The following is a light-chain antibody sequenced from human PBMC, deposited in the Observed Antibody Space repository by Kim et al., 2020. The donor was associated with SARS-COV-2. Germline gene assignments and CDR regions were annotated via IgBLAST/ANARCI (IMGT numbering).Light chain of an antibody. Sequence: SYELTQPPSVSVAPGKTARITCGGNNIGSKSVHWYQQKPGQAPVLVIYYDSDRHSGIPERFSGSNSGNTATLTISRVEAGDEADYYCQVWDSSSDHPVFGGGTQLTVL. V-gene: IGLV3-21*04. J-gene: IGLJ3*02. CDR2: YDS. CDR1: NIGSKS. CDR3: QVWDSSSDHPV.